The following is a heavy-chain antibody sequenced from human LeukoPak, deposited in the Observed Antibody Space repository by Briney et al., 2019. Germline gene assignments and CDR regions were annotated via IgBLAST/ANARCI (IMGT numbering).Heavy chain of an antibody. V-gene: IGHV3-30*04. CDR1: GFTFSSYA. D-gene: IGHD2-2*01. CDR3: AKGRAKYCSSTSCSADAFDI. J-gene: IGHJ3*02. Sequence: PGGSLRLSCAASGFTFSSYAMHWVRQAPGKGLERVAVISYDGSNKYYADSVKGRFTISRDNSKNTLYLQMNSLRAEDTAVYYCAKGRAKYCSSTSCSADAFDIWGQGTMVTVSS. CDR2: ISYDGSNK.